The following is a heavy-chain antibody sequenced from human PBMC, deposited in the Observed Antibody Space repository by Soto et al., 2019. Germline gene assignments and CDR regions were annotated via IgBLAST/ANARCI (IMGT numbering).Heavy chain of an antibody. D-gene: IGHD5-18*01. CDR3: ASSVDRGWLQLTPDS. V-gene: IGHV3-11*06. CDR2: INSGSSYT. CDR1: GFDFSDSY. Sequence: VQLVESGGDLVKPGGSLRLSCAASGFDFSDSYMSWVRQAPGKGPEWVSYINSGSSYTGYADSVKGRFTISGDNAKNSLYLQMNSLRAEDTAVYYCASSVDRGWLQLTPDSWGQGTLVIVSS. J-gene: IGHJ5*01.